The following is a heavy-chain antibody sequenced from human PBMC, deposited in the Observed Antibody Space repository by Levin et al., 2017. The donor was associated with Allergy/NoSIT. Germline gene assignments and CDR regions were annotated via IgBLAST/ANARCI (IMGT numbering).Heavy chain of an antibody. CDR2: ISYDASNE. CDR3: AKDLTNTGYCSGGSCYRLDY. CDR1: GFTFSSYG. D-gene: IGHD2-15*01. J-gene: IGHJ4*02. Sequence: PSETLSLTCAASGFTFSSYGMHWVRQAPGKGLEWVSVISYDASNEYYADSVKGRFTISRDNSKNTLYLQMNSLRAEDSAVYYCAKDLTNTGYCSGGSCYRLDYWGQGNLVTVSS. V-gene: IGHV3-30*18.